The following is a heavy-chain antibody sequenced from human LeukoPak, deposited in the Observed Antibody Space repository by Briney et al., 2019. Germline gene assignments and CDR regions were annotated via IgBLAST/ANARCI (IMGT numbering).Heavy chain of an antibody. J-gene: IGHJ4*02. CDR2: VSSSGRT. CDR1: GDSISSGSFY. V-gene: IGHV4-61*02. Sequence: PSETLSLTCTVSGDSISSGSFYWSWIRQAAGKGLEWIGRVSSSGRTTYNPSLKSRLTISITTSKNQFSLKLSSVTAADTAVYYCARRDPNSAGLIDYWGQGTLVTVSS. CDR3: ARRDPNSAGLIDY. D-gene: IGHD2/OR15-2a*01.